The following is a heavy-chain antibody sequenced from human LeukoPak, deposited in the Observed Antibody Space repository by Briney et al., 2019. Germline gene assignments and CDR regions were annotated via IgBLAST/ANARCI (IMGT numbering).Heavy chain of an antibody. CDR2: INPSGGST. V-gene: IGHV1-46*01. Sequence: GASVKVSCKASGYTFTSYYMHWVRQAPGQGLGWMGIINPSGGSTSYAQKFQGRVTMTRDTSTSTVYMELSSLRSEDTAVYYCARGGYYYDSSGYYLFDYWGQGTLVTVSS. CDR3: ARGGYYYDSSGYYLFDY. D-gene: IGHD3-22*01. J-gene: IGHJ4*02. CDR1: GYTFTSYY.